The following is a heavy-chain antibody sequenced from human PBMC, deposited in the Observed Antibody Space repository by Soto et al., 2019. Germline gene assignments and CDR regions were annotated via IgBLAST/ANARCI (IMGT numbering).Heavy chain of an antibody. Sequence: ASVKVSCKASGGTFSSYAISWVRQAPGQGLEWMGGIIPIFGTANYAQKFQGRVTITADESTSTAYMELSSLRSEDTAVYYCARGKYHDFWSGYVTIDTWGQGTLVTVSS. D-gene: IGHD3-3*01. CDR3: ARGKYHDFWSGYVTIDT. V-gene: IGHV1-69*13. J-gene: IGHJ5*02. CDR2: IIPIFGTA. CDR1: GGTFSSYA.